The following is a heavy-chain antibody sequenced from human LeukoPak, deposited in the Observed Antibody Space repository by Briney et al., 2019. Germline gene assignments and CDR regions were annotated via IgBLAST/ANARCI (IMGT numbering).Heavy chain of an antibody. Sequence: PGGSLRLSCAASKFSFSSYWMHWVRQAPGKGLEWVSVIYSGGSTYYADSVKGRFTISRDNSKNTLYLQMNSLRAEDTAVYYCARVSGFTPTHPLRRNNPDDYWGQGTLVTVSS. CDR3: ARVSGFTPTHPLRRNNPDDY. V-gene: IGHV3-53*01. D-gene: IGHD3-3*01. CDR2: IYSGGST. CDR1: KFSFSSYW. J-gene: IGHJ4*02.